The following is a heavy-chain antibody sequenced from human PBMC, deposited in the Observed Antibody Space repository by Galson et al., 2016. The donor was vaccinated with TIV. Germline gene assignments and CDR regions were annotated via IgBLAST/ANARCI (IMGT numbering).Heavy chain of an antibody. V-gene: IGHV3-30*18. CDR3: AKDITVYCGGDFSTFDH. CDR1: GFTFSIFG. J-gene: IGHJ4*02. Sequence: SLRLSCAASGFTFSIFGMHWVRQAPGKGLEWVAVISFDGSKKNYADSVEGRFTISRDNSRNTLYLQMNSLRAEDAAVYYCAKDITVYCGGDFSTFDHWGQGTLVTVSS. CDR2: ISFDGSKK. D-gene: IGHD2-21*02.